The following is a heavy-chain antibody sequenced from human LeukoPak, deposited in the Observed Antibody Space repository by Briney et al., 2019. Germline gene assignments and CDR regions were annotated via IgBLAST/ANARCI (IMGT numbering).Heavy chain of an antibody. CDR1: GYTFTDYY. V-gene: IGHV1-2*02. CDR2: INPNSGGT. CDR3: ARDARLAGHYGSGSYAPHFDY. D-gene: IGHD3-10*01. J-gene: IGHJ4*02. Sequence: ASVTVSCKASGYTFTDYYMHWVRQAPGQGLEWMGWINPNSGGTNYAQKFQGRVTMTRDTSISTAYMELSRLRSDDTAVYYCARDARLAGHYGSGSYAPHFDYWGQGTLVTVSS.